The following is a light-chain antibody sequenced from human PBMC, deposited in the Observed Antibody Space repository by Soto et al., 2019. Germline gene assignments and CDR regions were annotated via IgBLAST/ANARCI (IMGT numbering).Light chain of an antibody. CDR3: QQYYSTPPYT. J-gene: IGKJ2*01. CDR2: WAC. V-gene: IGKV4-1*01. CDR1: QSVLYSSNNKNY. Sequence: DIVMTQSPDSLAVSLGERATINCKSSQSVLYSSNNKNYLAWYQQKPGQPPKLLIYWACTRESGVPDRFSGSGSETDFTLTISSVQAEDVAVYYCQQYYSTPPYTFGQGTKLEIK.